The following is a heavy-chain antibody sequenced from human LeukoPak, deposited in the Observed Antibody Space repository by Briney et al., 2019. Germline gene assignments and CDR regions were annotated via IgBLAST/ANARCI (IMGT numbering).Heavy chain of an antibody. CDR2: IKQDGSEK. V-gene: IGHV3-7*01. D-gene: IGHD3-22*01. J-gene: IGHJ4*02. CDR1: GFTFSSYA. Sequence: GGSLRLSCAASGFTFSSYAMHWVRQAPGKGLEWVANIKQDGSEKYYVDSVKGRFTISRDNAKNSLYLQMNSLRAEDTAVYYCARGDYYDSSGYYCHDYWGQGTLVTVSS. CDR3: ARGDYYDSSGYYCHDY.